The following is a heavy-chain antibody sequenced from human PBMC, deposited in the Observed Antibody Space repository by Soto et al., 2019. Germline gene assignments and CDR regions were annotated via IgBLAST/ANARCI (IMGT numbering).Heavy chain of an antibody. CDR3: ARQGSSGWCDH. V-gene: IGHV5-10-1*01. CDR1: GYRFTSYW. Sequence: PGESLKISCDVSGYRFTSYWIGWVRQVPGKGLEWMGRVNPTDSYTNYGPSFQGQVTISADKSNSTAYLQWSSLKASDTAMYYCARQGSSGWCDHWGQGTLVTVSS. J-gene: IGHJ5*02. CDR2: VNPTDSYT. D-gene: IGHD6-19*01.